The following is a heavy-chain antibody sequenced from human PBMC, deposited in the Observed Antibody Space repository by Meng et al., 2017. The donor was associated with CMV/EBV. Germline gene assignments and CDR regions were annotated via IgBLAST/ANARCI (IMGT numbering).Heavy chain of an antibody. D-gene: IGHD2-2*01. CDR1: GFTFSNAW. CDR2: IKSKTDGGTT. J-gene: IGHJ4*02. Sequence: GESLKISCAAPGFTFSNAWMSWVRQAPGKGLEWVGRIKSKTDGGTTDYAAPVKGRFTISRDDSKNTLYLQMNSLKTEDTAVYYCTTVPLIPTIVVDDYWGQGTLVTVSS. V-gene: IGHV3-15*01. CDR3: TTVPLIPTIVVDDY.